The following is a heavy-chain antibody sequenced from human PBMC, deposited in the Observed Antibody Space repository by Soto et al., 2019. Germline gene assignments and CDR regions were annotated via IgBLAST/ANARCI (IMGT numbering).Heavy chain of an antibody. J-gene: IGHJ6*02. CDR3: ARDRLRYNWNDFPYYDDGMAV. V-gene: IGHV3-30-3*01. CDR1: GFTFSSYA. Sequence: QVQLVESGGGVVQPGRSLRLSCAASGFTFSSYAMHWVRQAPGKGLEWVAVISYDGSNKYYADSVKGRFTISSDNSKNTLDLRMNSLRADDTAVYYCARDRLRYNWNDFPYYDDGMAVWGQVTTVTVSS. CDR2: ISYDGSNK. D-gene: IGHD1-1*01.